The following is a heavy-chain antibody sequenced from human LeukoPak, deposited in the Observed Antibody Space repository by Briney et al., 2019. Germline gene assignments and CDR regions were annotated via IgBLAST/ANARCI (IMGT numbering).Heavy chain of an antibody. D-gene: IGHD1-1*01. CDR3: AREGTSGTHLNWFDP. CDR2: IYYSGST. CDR1: GGSISSSSYY. V-gene: IGHV4-39*07. Sequence: SETLSLTCTVSGGSISSSSYYWGWIRQPPGKGLEWIGSIYYSGSTYYNPSLKSRVTISVDTSKNQFSLKLSSVTAADTAVYYCAREGTSGTHLNWFDPWGQGTLVTVSS. J-gene: IGHJ5*02.